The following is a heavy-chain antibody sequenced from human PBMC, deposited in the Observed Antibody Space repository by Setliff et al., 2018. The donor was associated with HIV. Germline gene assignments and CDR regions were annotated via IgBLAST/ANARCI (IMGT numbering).Heavy chain of an antibody. V-gene: IGHV3-74*01. CDR3: AREDVTTSGLDI. D-gene: IGHD4-17*01. CDR1: GFTFSSHW. CDR2: INSDGSST. J-gene: IGHJ3*02. Sequence: GASVKVSCAASGFTFSSHWMHWVRQAPGKGLVWVSRINSDGSSTAYADSVKGRFTISRDNAKSTLYLQMNSLRVEDTAVYYCAREDVTTSGLDIWGQGTMVTVTS.